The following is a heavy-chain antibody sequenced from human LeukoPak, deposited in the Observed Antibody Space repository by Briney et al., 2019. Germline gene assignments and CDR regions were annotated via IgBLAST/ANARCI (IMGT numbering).Heavy chain of an antibody. CDR2: LSGSGAAT. CDR1: GFTFKNYA. CDR3: AKDRWYDGESGYFDH. D-gene: IGHD3-10*01. Sequence: GGSLRLSCEASGFTFKNYAMSWVRQAPGKGLEWVSGLSGSGAATFYADSVKGRFTISRDNSNNTLYLRLNSLRAEDAAIYFCAKDRWYDGESGYFDHWGRGTLVTVSS. V-gene: IGHV3-23*01. J-gene: IGHJ4*02.